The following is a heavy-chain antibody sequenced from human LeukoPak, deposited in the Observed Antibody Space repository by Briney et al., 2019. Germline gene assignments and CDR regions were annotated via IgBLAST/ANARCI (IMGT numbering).Heavy chain of an antibody. J-gene: IGHJ4*02. CDR2: IYHSGST. Sequence: SETLSLTCTLSGVSMSSYYWSWIRQPPGKGLEWIGSIYHSGSTFYNPSLKSRVTISVDTSKNQFSLKLSSVTAADTAVYYCARRRIQLWPIVPNYFDYWGQGKLVTVSS. CDR3: ARRRIQLWPIVPNYFDY. V-gene: IGHV4-38-2*02. D-gene: IGHD5-18*01. CDR1: GVSMSSYY.